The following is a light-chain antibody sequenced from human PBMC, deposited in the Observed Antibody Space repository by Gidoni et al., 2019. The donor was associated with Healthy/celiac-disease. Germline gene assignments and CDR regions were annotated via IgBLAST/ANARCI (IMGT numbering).Light chain of an antibody. CDR3: QQSYSTPLYT. V-gene: IGKV1-39*01. CDR1: QSISSY. CDR2: AAT. Sequence: DIQMTHSPSSLSASVGDRVTITCRASQSISSYLNWYQQKPGKAPKLLIYAATSLQSGFPSRFSGSGSGTDFTLTISSLQPEDFATYYCQQSYSTPLYTFGQGTKLEIK. J-gene: IGKJ2*01.